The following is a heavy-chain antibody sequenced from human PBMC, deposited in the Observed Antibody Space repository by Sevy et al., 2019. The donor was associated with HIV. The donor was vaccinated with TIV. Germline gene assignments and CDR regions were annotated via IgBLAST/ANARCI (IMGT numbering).Heavy chain of an antibody. D-gene: IGHD3-10*01. V-gene: IGHV4-59*01. CDR1: GGSISSYY. CDR2: IYYSGST. CDR3: ARVWLPGTGYYYYYMDV. J-gene: IGHJ6*03. Sequence: SETLSLTCTVSGGSISSYYWSWIRQPPGKGLEWIGYIYYSGSTNYNPSLKSRVTISVDTSKNQFSLKLSSVTAADTAVYYCARVWLPGTGYYYYYMDVWGKGTTVTVSS.